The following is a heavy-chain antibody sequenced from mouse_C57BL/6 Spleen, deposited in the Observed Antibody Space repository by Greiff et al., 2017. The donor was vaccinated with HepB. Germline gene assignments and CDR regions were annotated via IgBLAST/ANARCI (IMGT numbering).Heavy chain of an antibody. V-gene: IGHV5-16*01. Sequence: EVQRVESEGGLVQPGRSMKLSCTASGFTFSDYYMAWVRQVPEKGLEWVANINYDGSSTYYLDSLKSRFTISRDNAKNMLYLQMSSLKSEDTATYYCARERYFDVWGTGTTVTVSS. J-gene: IGHJ1*03. CDR3: ARERYFDV. CDR1: GFTFSDYY. CDR2: INYDGSST.